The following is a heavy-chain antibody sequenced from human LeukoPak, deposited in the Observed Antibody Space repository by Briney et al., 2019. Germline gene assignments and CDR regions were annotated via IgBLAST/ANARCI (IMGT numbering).Heavy chain of an antibody. CDR2: INSNTGGT. D-gene: IGHD1-1*01. Sequence: ASVKVSCKASGYIFTDYYLHWVRQAPGQGLEWMGWINSNTGGTNYAQRFQGRVTMTRDTSTSTVYMELSSLRSEDTAVYYCARDRWNDGPFDYWGQGTLVTVSS. CDR1: GYIFTDYY. J-gene: IGHJ4*02. CDR3: ARDRWNDGPFDY. V-gene: IGHV1-2*02.